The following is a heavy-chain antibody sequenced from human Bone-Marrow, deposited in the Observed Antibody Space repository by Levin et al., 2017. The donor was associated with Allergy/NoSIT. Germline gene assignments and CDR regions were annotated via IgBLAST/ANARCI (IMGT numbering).Heavy chain of an antibody. CDR1: GGSISGANLH. J-gene: IGHJ3*02. V-gene: IGHV4-61*02. D-gene: IGHD3-9*01. Sequence: SETLSLTCTVSGGSISGANLHWSWIRQPAGKGLEWIGRTYTTGSANYNPSLESRVTISVDTSKNHVSLELRSVTAADTAVYYCARLFPYYDISTGYHDAFDIWGPGTLVTVSS. CDR2: TYTTGSA. CDR3: ARLFPYYDISTGYHDAFDI.